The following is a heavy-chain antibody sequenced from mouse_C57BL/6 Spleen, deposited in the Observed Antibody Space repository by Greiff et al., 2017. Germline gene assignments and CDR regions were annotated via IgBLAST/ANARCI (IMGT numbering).Heavy chain of an antibody. CDR1: GYTFTSYW. J-gene: IGHJ3*01. D-gene: IGHD2-2*01. CDR2: IHPNCGST. Sequence: QVQLKQPGAELVKPGASVKLSCKASGYTFTSYWMHWVKQRPGQGLEWIGMIHPNCGSTNYNEKFKSKATLTVDKSSSTAYMLLRSLTSKDSAVYYCACGYDMLFAYWGQGTLVTVSA. CDR3: ACGYDMLFAY. V-gene: IGHV1-64*01.